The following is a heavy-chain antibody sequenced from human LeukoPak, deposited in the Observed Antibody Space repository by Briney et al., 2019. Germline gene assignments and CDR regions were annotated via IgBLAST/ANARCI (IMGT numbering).Heavy chain of an antibody. CDR2: IYHSGST. Sequence: SETLSLTCTASGYSISSGYYWGWLRQPPGKGLEWIGIIYHSGSTYYNPSLKSRVTISVDTSKNQFSLKLSSVTAADTAVYYCARDHSGYDLRDPGYFAHWGQGTLVTVSS. CDR1: GYSISSGYY. V-gene: IGHV4-38-2*02. CDR3: ARDHSGYDLRDPGYFAH. J-gene: IGHJ4*02. D-gene: IGHD5-12*01.